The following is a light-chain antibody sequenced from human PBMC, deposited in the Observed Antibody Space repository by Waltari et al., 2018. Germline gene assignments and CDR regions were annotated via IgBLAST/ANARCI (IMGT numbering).Light chain of an antibody. J-gene: IGKJ1*01. Sequence: DIVITQSPDSLAVSLGERATINCRSSRSVLYTSNTKKYITWYQQKPGQPPMLLIYWASTLKAAVLDRCIGSGSATDFTLTISSLQAEDVVVYYCQQYYSTPLTFGQGTKVEIK. CDR3: QQYYSTPLT. CDR1: RSVLYTSNTKKY. V-gene: IGKV4-1*01. CDR2: WAS.